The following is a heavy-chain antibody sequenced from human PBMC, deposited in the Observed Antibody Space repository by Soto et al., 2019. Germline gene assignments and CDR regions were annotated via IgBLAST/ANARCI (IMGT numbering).Heavy chain of an antibody. V-gene: IGHV3-49*03. CDR1: GFTFGDYA. Sequence: EVQLVESGGGLVQPGRSLRLSCTASGFTFGDYAMSWFRQAPGKGLEWVGFIRSKAYGGTTEYAASVKGRFTISRDDSKSIAYLQMNSLKTEDTAVYYCTRCHWSWIQLWPTDYWGQGTLVTVSS. J-gene: IGHJ4*02. CDR3: TRCHWSWIQLWPTDY. CDR2: IRSKAYGGTT. D-gene: IGHD5-18*01.